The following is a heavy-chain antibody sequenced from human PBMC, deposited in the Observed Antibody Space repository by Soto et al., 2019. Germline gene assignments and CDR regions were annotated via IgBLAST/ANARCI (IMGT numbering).Heavy chain of an antibody. D-gene: IGHD6-19*01. CDR2: KTGAGRTT. CDR1: GFTFSNFA. V-gene: IGHV3-23*01. Sequence: VQLLESGGGLIPPGGSLRLSCAPSGFTFSNFAMGWVRQAPGKGLEGISHKTGAGRTTYAESVKGRFTISRDNFKNTLYLQIDSLRAEDTARYYCVKDFIAVAGKGFFDSWGQGALVTVSS. CDR3: VKDFIAVAGKGFFDS. J-gene: IGHJ4*02.